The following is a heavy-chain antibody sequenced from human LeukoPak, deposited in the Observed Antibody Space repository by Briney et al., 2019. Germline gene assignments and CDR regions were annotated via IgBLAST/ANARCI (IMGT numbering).Heavy chain of an antibody. CDR2: ISSSSSYI. V-gene: IGHV3-21*04. Sequence: NPGGSLRLSCAASGFTFSSYSMNWVCQAPGKGLEWVSSISSSSSYIYYADSVKGRFTISRDNSKNTLYLQMNSLRAEDTAVYYCAKDQSVVYSGSYYRYFDYWGQGTLVTVSS. CDR3: AKDQSVVYSGSYYRYFDY. D-gene: IGHD1-26*01. CDR1: GFTFSSYS. J-gene: IGHJ4*02.